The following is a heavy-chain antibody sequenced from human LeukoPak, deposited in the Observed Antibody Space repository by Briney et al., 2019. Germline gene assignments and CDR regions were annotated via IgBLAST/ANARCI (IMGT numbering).Heavy chain of an antibody. J-gene: IGHJ6*03. CDR2: IAVGSGNT. CDR3: AVSAWVHGRYYYMDD. D-gene: IGHD1-1*01. V-gene: IGHV1-58*01. Sequence: SVKVSCKASGFTSTRYSVQWVRQPRGQGLEWIGWIAVGSGNTNYAQRFQERATFSRDMSTSTAYMELSSLRSEDTAVYYCAVSAWVHGRYYYMDDWGKGTTVTVSS. CDR1: GFTSTRYS.